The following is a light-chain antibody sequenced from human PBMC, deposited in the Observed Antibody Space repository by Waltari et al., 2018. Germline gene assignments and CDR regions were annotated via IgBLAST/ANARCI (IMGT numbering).Light chain of an antibody. CDR3: NSYTGSSSWV. J-gene: IGLJ3*02. Sequence: QPALTPPASVSGSPGQSITISCTGTASDVAFYNYFSWYKQHPGKAPKVIIYDVSERPSGVSNRFSGSKSGNSAFLTISGLQAEDEADYYCNSYTGSSSWVFGGGTKLTV. CDR2: DVS. CDR1: ASDVAFYNY. V-gene: IGLV2-14*03.